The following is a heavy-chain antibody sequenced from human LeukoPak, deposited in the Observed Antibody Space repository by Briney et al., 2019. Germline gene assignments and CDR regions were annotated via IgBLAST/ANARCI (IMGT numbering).Heavy chain of an antibody. CDR3: AKDPNGDYVGAFDS. J-gene: IGHJ3*02. D-gene: IGHD4-17*01. CDR1: TLTINIHG. V-gene: IGHV3-23*01. Sequence: GRSQRPSRAPSTLTINIHGTTWARQDPGKGLGWDLPITVNGRGTSYADSVKGRFTISRNNSKITLYLQMNSLRAEDAAIYYCAKDPNGDYVGAFDSWDQGTMVTVSS. CDR2: ITVNGRGT.